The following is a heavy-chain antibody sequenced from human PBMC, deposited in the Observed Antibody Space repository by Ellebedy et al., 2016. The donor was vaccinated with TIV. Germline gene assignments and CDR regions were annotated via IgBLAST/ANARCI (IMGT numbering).Heavy chain of an antibody. J-gene: IGHJ4*03. V-gene: IGHV3-7*01. CDR2: ITQDGSEK. Sequence: GESLKISCAASGFTFSDYWMSWVRQAPGKGLEWVANITQDGSEKWYVDSVKGRFTISRDNAKNSLYLQMSSLRAEDTAVYYCTRDQGWAYPGSTRFDYWGQGTLVTVSS. D-gene: IGHD3-10*01. CDR3: TRDQGWAYPGSTRFDY. CDR1: GFTFSDYW.